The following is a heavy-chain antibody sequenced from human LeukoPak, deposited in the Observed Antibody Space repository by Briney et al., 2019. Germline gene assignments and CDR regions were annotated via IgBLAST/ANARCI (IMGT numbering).Heavy chain of an antibody. CDR2: ISGSGGST. V-gene: IGHV3-23*01. D-gene: IGHD3-10*01. CDR3: AQIDYGSGVDY. CDR1: GFTFSSYG. J-gene: IGHJ4*02. Sequence: GGSLRLSCAASGFTFSSYGMSWVRQAPGKGLEWVSAISGSGGSTYYADSVKGRFTISRDNSKNTLYLQMNSLRAEDTAVYYCAQIDYGSGVDYWGQGTLVTVSS.